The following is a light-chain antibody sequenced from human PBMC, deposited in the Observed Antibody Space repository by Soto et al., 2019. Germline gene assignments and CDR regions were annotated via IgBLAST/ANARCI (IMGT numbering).Light chain of an antibody. CDR2: RTS. CDR1: QGIGNT. J-gene: IGKJ4*01. V-gene: IGKV3-15*01. CDR3: QHYANWPLT. Sequence: EIVMTQSPATLSVSPGEGANLSCRASQGIGNTLAWYQQKPGQTPRLLIYRTSIRATGVPARFSGSASGTEFTLTITSLQSEDFAVYYCQHYANWPLTFGGGTKIESK.